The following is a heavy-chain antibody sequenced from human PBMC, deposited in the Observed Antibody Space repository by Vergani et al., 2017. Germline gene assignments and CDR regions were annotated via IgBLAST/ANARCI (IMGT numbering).Heavy chain of an antibody. J-gene: IGHJ3*01. CDR1: GGSISSGSYY. Sequence: QVQLQESGPGLVKPSQTLSLTCTVSGGSISSGSYYWSWIRQPAGKGLEWIGRIYTSGSTNYNPSLRSRAIMSVDASKKQFSLKLTSVTAADKAVYYCARDGGEYDKDALDVWGQGTKVTVTS. CDR3: ARDGGEYDKDALDV. V-gene: IGHV4-61*02. CDR2: IYTSGST. D-gene: IGHD2-21*01.